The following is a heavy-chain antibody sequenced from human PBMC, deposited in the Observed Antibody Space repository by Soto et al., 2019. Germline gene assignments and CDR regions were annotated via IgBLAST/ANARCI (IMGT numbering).Heavy chain of an antibody. CDR2: INSDGSTT. D-gene: IGHD2-15*01. Sequence: EVQLVESGGGSVQPGGSLRLSCAASGFTFSSYWMHWVRQAPGKGLVWVSRINSDGSTTSYADSVKGRFTISRDSAKNTLYLQMNSLRAEDTAVYYCARVVVGAYHFDYWGQGTLVTVSS. V-gene: IGHV3-74*01. J-gene: IGHJ4*02. CDR3: ARVVVGAYHFDY. CDR1: GFTFSSYW.